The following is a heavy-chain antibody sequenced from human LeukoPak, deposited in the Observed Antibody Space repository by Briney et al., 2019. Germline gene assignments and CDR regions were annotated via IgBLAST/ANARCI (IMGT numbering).Heavy chain of an antibody. CDR2: ISYDGSNK. CDR3: ARDGPYSSSNYFDY. Sequence: GGSLRLSCAASGFTFSSYAMHWVRQAPGKGLEWVAVISYDGSNKYYADSVKGRFTISRDNSKNTLYLQMNSLRAEDTAVYYCARDGPYSSSNYFDYWGQGTLVTVSS. D-gene: IGHD6-6*01. CDR1: GFTFSSYA. V-gene: IGHV3-30-3*01. J-gene: IGHJ4*02.